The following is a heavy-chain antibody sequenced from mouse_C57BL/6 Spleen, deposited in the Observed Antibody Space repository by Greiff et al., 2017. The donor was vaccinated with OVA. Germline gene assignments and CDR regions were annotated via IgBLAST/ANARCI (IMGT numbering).Heavy chain of an antibody. Sequence: QVQLQQPGAELVKPGASVKLSCKASGYTFTSYWMHWVKQRPGQGLEWIGMIHPNSGSTNYNEKFKSKATLTVDKSSSTAYMQLSSLTSEDSAVYYCARSDLLGAWFAYWGQGTLVTVSA. CDR1: GYTFTSYW. J-gene: IGHJ3*01. D-gene: IGHD2-10*01. CDR2: IHPNSGST. V-gene: IGHV1-64*01. CDR3: ARSDLLGAWFAY.